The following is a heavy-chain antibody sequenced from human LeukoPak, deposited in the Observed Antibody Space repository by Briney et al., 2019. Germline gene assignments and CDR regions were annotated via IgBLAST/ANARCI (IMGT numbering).Heavy chain of an antibody. J-gene: IGHJ3*02. D-gene: IGHD3-22*01. CDR1: GGSISSSTYY. CDR3: ARHSYYYDSSGYSRYAFDI. Sequence: SETLSLTCTVSGGSISSSTYYWGWIRQPPGKGLEWIGSIYYSGSTYYNPSLKSRVTISVDTSKNQFSLKLSSVTAADTAVYYCARHSYYYDSSGYSRYAFDIWGQGTMVTVSS. CDR2: IYYSGST. V-gene: IGHV4-39*01.